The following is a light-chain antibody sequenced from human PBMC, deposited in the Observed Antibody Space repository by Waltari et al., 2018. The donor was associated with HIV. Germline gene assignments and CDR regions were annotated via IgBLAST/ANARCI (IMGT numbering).Light chain of an antibody. CDR2: QDR. CDR3: AAWDDSLNGYV. V-gene: IGLV3-1*01. J-gene: IGLJ1*01. Sequence: SYDLTQPPSVSVSPGQTASITCSGDKLGDKYASWYQQKAGQSPVLVIFQDRQRPSGTPDRFSGSNAGNTATLTISGTQAMDEADYYCAAWDDSLNGYVFGTGTRVTVL. CDR1: KLGDKY.